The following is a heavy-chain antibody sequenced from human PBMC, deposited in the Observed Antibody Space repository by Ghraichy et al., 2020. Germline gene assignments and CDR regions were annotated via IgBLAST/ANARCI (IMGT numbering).Heavy chain of an antibody. J-gene: IGHJ5*02. CDR2: IYTSGST. CDR1: GGSISSYY. CDR3: ARGGGPYCSSTSCYTDWFDP. V-gene: IGHV4-4*07. D-gene: IGHD2-2*02. Sequence: SETLSLTCTVSGGSISSYYWSWIRQPAGKGLEWIGRIYTSGSTNYNPSLKSRVTMSVDTSKNQFSLKLSSVTAADTAVYYCARGGGPYCSSTSCYTDWFDPWGQGTLVTVSS.